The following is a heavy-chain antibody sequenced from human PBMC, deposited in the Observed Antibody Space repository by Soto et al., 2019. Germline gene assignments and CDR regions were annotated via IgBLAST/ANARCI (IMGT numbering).Heavy chain of an antibody. CDR2: IYYSGST. V-gene: IGHV4-31*03. Sequence: QVQLQESGPGLMKPSQTLSLTCTVSGASISSGGYYWNWIRQHPGKGLEWIGYIYYSGSTYYNPSLKSRVTISVDTSKNEFSQKLSSVTAADTAVYYCARDGRGRGIAVAGRFWYFDLWGRGTLVTVSS. CDR1: GASISSGGYY. J-gene: IGHJ2*01. CDR3: ARDGRGRGIAVAGRFWYFDL. D-gene: IGHD6-19*01.